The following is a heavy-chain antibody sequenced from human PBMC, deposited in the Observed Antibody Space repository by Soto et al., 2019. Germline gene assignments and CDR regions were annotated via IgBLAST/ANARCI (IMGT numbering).Heavy chain of an antibody. Sequence: QVQLVESGGGVVQPGRSLRLSCAASGFTFSTYGMHWVRQAPGKGLEWVALVWFDGSDKYSSDSVKGRFTISRDNSNNTLYLQMNSLRAEDTAVYYCARLYCSASSCYSVGGFDIWGQGTMVTVSS. CDR1: GFTFSTYG. V-gene: IGHV3-33*01. CDR3: ARLYCSASSCYSVGGFDI. J-gene: IGHJ3*02. CDR2: VWFDGSDK. D-gene: IGHD2-15*01.